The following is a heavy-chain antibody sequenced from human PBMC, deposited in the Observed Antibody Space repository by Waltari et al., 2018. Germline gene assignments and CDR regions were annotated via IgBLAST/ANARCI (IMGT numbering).Heavy chain of an antibody. V-gene: IGHV3-11*01. CDR2: ISTSGATT. CDR3: GREQHRVSGSMDL. Sequence: QVQLVESGGGLVEPGGSLRLSCAASGFTFSDRYMGWIRQAPGKGREWSSDISTSGATTGYTDAVKGRFTISRDNAKNSLHLDMNSLRAEDTAMDCCGREQHRVSGSMDLWGQGTLVTVSS. CDR1: GFTFSDRY. D-gene: IGHD3-10*01. J-gene: IGHJ1*01.